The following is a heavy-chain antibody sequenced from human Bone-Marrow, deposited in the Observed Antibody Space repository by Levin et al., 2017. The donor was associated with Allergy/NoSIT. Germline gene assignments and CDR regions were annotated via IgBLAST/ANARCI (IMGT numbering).Heavy chain of an antibody. CDR1: GGSLSGYY. Sequence: PSETLSLTCTLPGGSLSGYYWSWVRQTPGKGLEWIGEINHSGATNYNPSLNSRVTISIDTSTHQLSLSLRSVIAADTAVYYCARHYGMVVDYYYYYGMDVWGQGTTVTVSS. CDR2: INHSGAT. V-gene: IGHV4-34*01. CDR3: ARHYGMVVDYYYYYGMDV. J-gene: IGHJ6*02. D-gene: IGHD2-15*01.